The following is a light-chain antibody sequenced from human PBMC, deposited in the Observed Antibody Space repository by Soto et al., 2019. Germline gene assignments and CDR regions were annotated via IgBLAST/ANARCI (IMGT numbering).Light chain of an antibody. Sequence: EIVLTQSPGTLSLSPGERATLSCRASQSVSSSYLAWYQQKPGQAPRLLIYDSSNRATGIPERSSGNGSGTDFSLTISRLEPEDFAVYYCQQHISWPLTFGGGTKVDI. CDR1: QSVSSSY. CDR3: QQHISWPLT. J-gene: IGKJ4*01. CDR2: DSS. V-gene: IGKV3D-20*02.